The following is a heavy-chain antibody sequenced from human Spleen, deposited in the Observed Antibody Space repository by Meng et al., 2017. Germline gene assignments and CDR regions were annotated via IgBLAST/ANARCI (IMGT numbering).Heavy chain of an antibody. Sequence: GTLCLTCVVSGVSFSGYWLHWVRQDPGKGLVWLGRINNNGSTTNNAAPERGRFTTSSANAKHTLYLHMNIIGADDAALYRSASDWARDSSYYGLDVWGQGTMVTVSS. D-gene: IGHD2-21*02. V-gene: IGHV3-74*01. J-gene: IGHJ6*02. CDR1: GVSFSGYW. CDR3: ASDWARDSSYYGLDV. CDR2: INNNGSTT.